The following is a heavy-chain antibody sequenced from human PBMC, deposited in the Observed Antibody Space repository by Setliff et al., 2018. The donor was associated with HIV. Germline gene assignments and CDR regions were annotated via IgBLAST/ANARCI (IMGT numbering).Heavy chain of an antibody. CDR2: THHSGST. Sequence: SETLSLTCTVSGDSVSSRSYYWSWIRQPPGKGLEWIGSTHHSGSTYYNPSLKSRVTISLDTSRNQFSLKLSSVTAADTAVYYCECYNSDDGYFDNWGQGALVTVSS. J-gene: IGHJ4*02. V-gene: IGHV4-39*07. CDR3: ECYNSDDGYFDN. D-gene: IGHD2-8*01. CDR1: GDSVSSRSYY.